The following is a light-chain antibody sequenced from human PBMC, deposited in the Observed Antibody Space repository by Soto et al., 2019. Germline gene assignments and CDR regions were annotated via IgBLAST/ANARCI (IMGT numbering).Light chain of an antibody. CDR2: GAS. Sequence: EIVLTQSPGTLSLCPGERATLSCRASQSVSNNYLAWYQHKPGQVPRLLIYGASTGATGTPARFSGSGSGTDFTLTISSLEPEDFAVYSCQQRSNWLTFGGGTKVDIK. V-gene: IGKV3-11*01. CDR3: QQRSNWLT. CDR1: QSVSNNY. J-gene: IGKJ4*01.